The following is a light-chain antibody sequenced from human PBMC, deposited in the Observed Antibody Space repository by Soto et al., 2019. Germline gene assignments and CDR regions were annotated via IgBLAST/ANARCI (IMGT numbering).Light chain of an antibody. J-gene: IGKJ2*01. V-gene: IGKV1-39*01. CDR2: AVS. Sequence: DIQMTQSPSSLSASVGDRVTITCRASQSISNYLNWYQQKPGKAPKLLISAVSSLQSGVPSRFSGGGSGTDFTLTISSLQPEDFATYYCQQSYSTPYTFGQGTKVEIK. CDR3: QQSYSTPYT. CDR1: QSISNY.